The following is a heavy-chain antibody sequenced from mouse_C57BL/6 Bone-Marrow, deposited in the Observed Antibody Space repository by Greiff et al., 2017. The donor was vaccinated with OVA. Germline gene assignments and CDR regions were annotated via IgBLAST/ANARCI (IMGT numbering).Heavy chain of an antibody. CDR2: IYPGSGST. D-gene: IGHD1-1*01. CDR1: GYTFTSYW. CDR3: ARSRTTVVAKEAWFAY. V-gene: IGHV1-55*01. Sequence: QVQLQQSGAELVKPGASVKMSCKASGYTFTSYWITWVKQRPGQGLEWIGDIYPGSGSTNYNEKFKSKATLTVDTSSSTAYMQLSSLTSEDSAVYYGARSRTTVVAKEAWFAYWGQGTLVTVSA. J-gene: IGHJ3*01.